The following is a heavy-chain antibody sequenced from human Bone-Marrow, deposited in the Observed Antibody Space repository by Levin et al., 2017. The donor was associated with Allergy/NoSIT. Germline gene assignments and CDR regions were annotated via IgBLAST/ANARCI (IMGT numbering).Heavy chain of an antibody. CDR3: ARGLEYSGLP. D-gene: IGHD5-12*01. CDR1: GFTFSSYS. V-gene: IGHV3-21*01. CDR2: ITSSSSYI. Sequence: PRASVKVSCAASGFTFSSYSMNWVRQAPGKGLNWVSSITSSSSYIYYADSVKGRFTITRDNAKNSLYLQMNSLRAEDTAVYYCARGLEYSGLPWGQGTLVTVSS. J-gene: IGHJ5*02.